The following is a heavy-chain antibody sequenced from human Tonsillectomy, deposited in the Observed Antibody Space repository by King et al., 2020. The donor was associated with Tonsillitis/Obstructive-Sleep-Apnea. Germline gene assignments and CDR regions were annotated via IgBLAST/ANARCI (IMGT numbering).Heavy chain of an antibody. Sequence: VQLVESGAEVKKPGESLRISCKGSGYSFTSYWISWVRQMPGKGLEWMGRIDPSDSYTNYSPSFQGHVTISADKSISTAYLQWSSLKASDTAMYYCARHSVQLERXNFEGVYWGQGTLVTVSS. V-gene: IGHV5-10-1*01. CDR3: ARHSVQLERXNFEGVY. D-gene: IGHD1-1*01. CDR1: GYSFTSYW. CDR2: IDPSDSYT. J-gene: IGHJ4*02.